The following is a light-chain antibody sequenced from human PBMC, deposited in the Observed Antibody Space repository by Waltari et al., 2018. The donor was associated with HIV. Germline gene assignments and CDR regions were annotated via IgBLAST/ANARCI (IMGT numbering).Light chain of an antibody. CDR3: GSWDSSLNVVL. CDR2: ENN. Sequence: QSVLTQPPSASGTPGQRVTISCSGSSPNIGSNYVYWYQQLPGTAPKLLIFENNKRPSGIPDRFSGSKSGTSATLGITGLQTGDEADYYCGSWDSSLNVVLFGGGTKLTVL. CDR1: SPNIGSNY. V-gene: IGLV1-51*02. J-gene: IGLJ2*01.